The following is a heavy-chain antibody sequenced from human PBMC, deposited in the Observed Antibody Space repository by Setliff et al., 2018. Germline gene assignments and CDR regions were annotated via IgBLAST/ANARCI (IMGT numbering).Heavy chain of an antibody. D-gene: IGHD5-12*01. V-gene: IGHV4-39*07. J-gene: IGHJ4*02. Sequence: NPSLTCTVSGGSISSSSYYWGWIRQPPGKGLEWIGSIYYSGSTYYNPSLKSRVTISVDTSKNQFSLKLSSVTAADTAVYYCARGRVEMATITPFDYWGQGTLVTVSS. CDR2: IYYSGST. CDR1: GGSISSSSYY. CDR3: ARGRVEMATITPFDY.